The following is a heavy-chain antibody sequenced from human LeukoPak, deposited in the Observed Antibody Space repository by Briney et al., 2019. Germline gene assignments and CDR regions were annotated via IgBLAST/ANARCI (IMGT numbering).Heavy chain of an antibody. D-gene: IGHD6-13*01. CDR2: IYTSGST. CDR1: GGSISNYY. Sequence: PSETLSLTCTVSGGSISNYYWSWIRQPAGKGLEWIGRIYTSGSTNYNPSLKSRVTMSVDTSKNQFSLKLSSVTAADTAVYYCARGPRAPIAAAYFDYWGQGTLVTVSS. CDR3: ARGPRAPIAAAYFDY. V-gene: IGHV4-4*07. J-gene: IGHJ4*02.